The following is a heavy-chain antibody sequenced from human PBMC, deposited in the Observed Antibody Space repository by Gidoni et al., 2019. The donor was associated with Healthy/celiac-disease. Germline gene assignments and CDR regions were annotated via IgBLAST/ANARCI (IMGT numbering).Heavy chain of an antibody. CDR2: IIPILGIA. V-gene: IGHV1-69*02. Sequence: QVQLVQSGAEVKKPGSSVKVSCKASGGTFSSYTISWVRQAPGQGLEWMGRIIPILGIANYAQKFQGRVTITADKSTSTAYMELSSLRSEDTAVYYCARVAWDYYDSSGYYFDYWGQGTLVTVSS. D-gene: IGHD3-22*01. J-gene: IGHJ4*02. CDR1: GGTFSSYT. CDR3: ARVAWDYYDSSGYYFDY.